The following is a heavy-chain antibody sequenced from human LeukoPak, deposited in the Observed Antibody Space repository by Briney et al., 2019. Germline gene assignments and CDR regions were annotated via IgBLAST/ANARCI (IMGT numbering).Heavy chain of an antibody. Sequence: GASVKVSCKASGGTFSSYVISWVRQAPGQGLEWMGGVIPIFGTANYAQKFQGRVTMTRDTSISTAYMELSRLRSDDTAVYYCARDWGDIVVVPAAGDYWGQGTLVTDSS. CDR2: VIPIFGTA. D-gene: IGHD2-2*01. V-gene: IGHV1-69*05. CDR3: ARDWGDIVVVPAAGDY. J-gene: IGHJ4*02. CDR1: GGTFSSYV.